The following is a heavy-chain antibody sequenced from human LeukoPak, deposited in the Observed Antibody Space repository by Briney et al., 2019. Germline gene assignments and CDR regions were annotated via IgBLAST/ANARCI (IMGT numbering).Heavy chain of an antibody. V-gene: IGHV3-9*01. CDR1: GFTFDDYA. Sequence: PGGSLRLSCAASGFTFDDYAMHWVRQAPGKGLEWVSGFSWNSGSIGYADSVKGRFTISRDNAKNSLYLQMNSLRAEDTALYYCAKDYYDSSGYYYREGYFDYWGQGTLVTVSS. CDR3: AKDYYDSSGYYYREGYFDY. CDR2: FSWNSGSI. J-gene: IGHJ4*02. D-gene: IGHD3-22*01.